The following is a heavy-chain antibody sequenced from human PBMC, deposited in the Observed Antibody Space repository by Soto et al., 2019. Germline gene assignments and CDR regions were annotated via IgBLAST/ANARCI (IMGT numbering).Heavy chain of an antibody. J-gene: IGHJ6*01. D-gene: IGHD6-19*01. CDR2: ISGSGGST. CDR1: GFTFSSYA. CDR3: AKPRRYSSRWYGTVGGMDV. Sequence: GESLRLSCSASGFTFSSYAMSWVRQAPGKGLEWVSAISGSGGSTYYADSVKGRFTISRDNSKNTLYLQMNSLRAEDTAVYYCAKPRRYSSRWYGTVGGMDVGGQWTAVSGTS. V-gene: IGHV3-23*01.